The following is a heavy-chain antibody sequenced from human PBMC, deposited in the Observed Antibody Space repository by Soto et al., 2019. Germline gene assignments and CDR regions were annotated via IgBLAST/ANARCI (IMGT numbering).Heavy chain of an antibody. D-gene: IGHD2-21*02. Sequence: EVQLLEYGGALVQPGLYLSLSCAASGFTYTNYAMGWVRQAPGKGLEWVSAISSSGYSAYYADSVKGRFTISRDNSRNTMFLQMNKLSAEDTAVYYCAKGSVVVAAKFDSWGQGTPFTVSS. CDR1: GFTYTNYA. V-gene: IGHV3-23*01. J-gene: IGHJ5*01. CDR3: AKGSVVVAAKFDS. CDR2: ISSSGYSA.